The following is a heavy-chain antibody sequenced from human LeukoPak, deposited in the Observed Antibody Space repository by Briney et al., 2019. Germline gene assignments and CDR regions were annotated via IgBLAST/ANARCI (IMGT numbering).Heavy chain of an antibody. V-gene: IGHV3-7*01. CDR2: IKQDGSEK. Sequence: PGGSLRLSCAGSGFTFNTYWMNWVRQAPGMGLEWVASIKQDGSEKYYVDPVKGRFTISRDNAKNTLYLQMNSLRAEDTAVYYCATTRRDGYNYYFDYWGQGTLVTVSS. J-gene: IGHJ4*02. CDR1: GFTFNTYW. CDR3: ATTRRDGYNYYFDY. D-gene: IGHD5-24*01.